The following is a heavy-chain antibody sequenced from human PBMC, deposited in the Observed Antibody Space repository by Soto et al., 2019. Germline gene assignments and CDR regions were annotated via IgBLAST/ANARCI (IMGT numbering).Heavy chain of an antibody. Sequence: SETLSLTCTVSGGSISSYYWSWIRQPPGKGLEWIGYIYYSGSTNYNPSLKSRVTISVDTSKNQFSLKLSSVTAADTAVYYCARDSHGIYGDYGNDYWGQGTPVTVSS. CDR2: IYYSGST. CDR3: ARDSHGIYGDYGNDY. D-gene: IGHD4-17*01. J-gene: IGHJ4*01. V-gene: IGHV4-59*01. CDR1: GGSISSYY.